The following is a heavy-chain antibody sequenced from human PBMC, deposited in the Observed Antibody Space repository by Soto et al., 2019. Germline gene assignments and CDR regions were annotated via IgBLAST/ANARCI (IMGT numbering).Heavy chain of an antibody. CDR3: ARDHGSWYIDY. J-gene: IGHJ4*02. CDR2: INPSGGST. D-gene: IGHD6-13*01. Sequence: GASVKVSCKASGYTFTSYYMHWVRQAPGQGLEWMGIINPSGGSTSYAQKFQGRVTTTRDTSTSTVYMELSSLRSEDTAVYYCARDHGSWYIDYWGQGTLVTVSS. CDR1: GYTFTSYY. V-gene: IGHV1-46*01.